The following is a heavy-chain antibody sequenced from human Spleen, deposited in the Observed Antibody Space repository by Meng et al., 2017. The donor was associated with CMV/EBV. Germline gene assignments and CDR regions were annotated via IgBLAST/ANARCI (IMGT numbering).Heavy chain of an antibody. D-gene: IGHD2-2*01. Sequence: SKALSLTCAGYGGSFSGYYWSWIRQPPGKGLDWIGEINHSGSTNYNPALKSRDTISVDTSKNQLSLKLSSVTAADTPVYYCARGLPDIVVVPAASYSGMDVWGQGTTVTVS. V-gene: IGHV4-34*01. CDR3: ARGLPDIVVVPAASYSGMDV. CDR1: GGSFSGYY. CDR2: INHSGST. J-gene: IGHJ6*02.